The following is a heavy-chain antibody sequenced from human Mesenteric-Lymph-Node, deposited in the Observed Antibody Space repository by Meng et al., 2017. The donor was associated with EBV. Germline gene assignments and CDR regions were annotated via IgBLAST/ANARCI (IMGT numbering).Heavy chain of an antibody. J-gene: IGHJ5*02. CDR3: ARRLIAARGYRGRWFDP. D-gene: IGHD6-6*01. V-gene: IGHV4-34*01. CDR2: INHSGST. Sequence: QVRLQRGGAGLLNPSETLSLTCAVYGGSFSGYYWSWIRQPPGKGLGWIGEINHSGSTNYNPSLKSRVTISVDTSKNQFSLKLSSVTAADTAVYYCARRLIAARGYRGRWFDPWGQGTLVTVSS. CDR1: GGSFSGYY.